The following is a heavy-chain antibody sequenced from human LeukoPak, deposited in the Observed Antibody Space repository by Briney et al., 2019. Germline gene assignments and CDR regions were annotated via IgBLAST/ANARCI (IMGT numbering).Heavy chain of an antibody. V-gene: IGHV1-24*01. CDR3: ASGYIVVVPAARWSGSFDY. CDR2: FEPEDGET. J-gene: IGHJ4*02. Sequence: ASVKVSCTVSGYTLTELSMHWVRQAPGKGLEWMGGFEPEDGETIYAQKFQGRVTMTEDTSTDTAYMELSSLRSEDTAVYYCASGYIVVVPAARWSGSFDYWGPGTLVTVSS. D-gene: IGHD2-2*01. CDR1: GYTLTELS.